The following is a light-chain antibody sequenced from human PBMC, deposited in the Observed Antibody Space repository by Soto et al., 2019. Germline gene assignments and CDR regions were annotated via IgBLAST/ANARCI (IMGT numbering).Light chain of an antibody. Sequence: DIQMTQSPPALSASVGDRVTITCRASQNIKKYLNWYRQTPGKAPDLLIYTASSLQVGFPSRFSGSGSGTDFSLTITSLQPEDSATYFCQQSFSAPLTFGGGTKVEIK. V-gene: IGKV1-39*01. CDR3: QQSFSAPLT. CDR2: TAS. CDR1: QNIKKY. J-gene: IGKJ4*01.